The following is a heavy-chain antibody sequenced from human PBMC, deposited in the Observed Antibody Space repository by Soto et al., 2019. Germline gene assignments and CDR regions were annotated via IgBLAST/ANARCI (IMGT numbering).Heavy chain of an antibody. CDR1: GFSLSTGGVG. V-gene: IGHV2-5*02. Sequence: SGPTLVQPTQTLTLTCTFSGFSLSTGGVGVGWIRQPPGKAPEWLALIYWDDDTRYSPPLKSRLTITKDTSKNQVVLTMTNMAPVDTATYYCAHGPGYCSGGYCSPHNWFDPWGQGTLVTVSS. CDR2: IYWDDDT. D-gene: IGHD2-15*01. J-gene: IGHJ5*02. CDR3: AHGPGYCSGGYCSPHNWFDP.